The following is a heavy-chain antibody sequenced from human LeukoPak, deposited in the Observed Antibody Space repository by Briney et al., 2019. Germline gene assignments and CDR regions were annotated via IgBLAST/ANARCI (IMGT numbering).Heavy chain of an antibody. J-gene: IGHJ4*02. CDR1: GFSFSSYE. D-gene: IGHD6-19*01. CDR2: ISSSGSTI. CDR3: ATQHYTNGWYYFDY. Sequence: GGSLRLSCAASGFSFSSYEMNWVRQAPGKGLEWVSYISSSGSTIYYADSVKGRFTISRHNAKNLLYLQMNSLRAEDTAVYYCATQHYTNGWYYFDYWGQGTLVTVSS. V-gene: IGHV3-48*03.